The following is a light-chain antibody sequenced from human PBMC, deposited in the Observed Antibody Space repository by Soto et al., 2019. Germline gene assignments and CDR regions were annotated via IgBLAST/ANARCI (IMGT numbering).Light chain of an antibody. CDR1: QSVGSN. CDR2: GAS. J-gene: IGKJ4*01. Sequence: EIVMTQSPATLSVSPGERATLSCRASQSVGSNLAWYQQKPGQAPRLLIYGASTRATGIPARFSGSGSGKEFTLTISSLQSEDFAVYHCQQYNNWPLTFGGGTKVEIK. CDR3: QQYNNWPLT. V-gene: IGKV3-15*01.